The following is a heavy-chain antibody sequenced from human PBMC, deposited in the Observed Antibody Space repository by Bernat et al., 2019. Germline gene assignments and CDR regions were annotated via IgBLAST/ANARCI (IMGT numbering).Heavy chain of an antibody. CDR3: ARTGARPSYFDK. D-gene: IGHD6-6*01. J-gene: IGHJ4*02. Sequence: QVQLVESGGGVVQPGRSLRLSCAASGFTFCSYGMHWVRQAPGKGLEWVALIWYDGSNKYYADSVEGRFTISIDNSKNTLYLQMNSLRDEDTAVYYCARTGARPSYFDKWGQGTMVTVSS. V-gene: IGHV3-33*01. CDR2: IWYDGSNK. CDR1: GFTFCSYG.